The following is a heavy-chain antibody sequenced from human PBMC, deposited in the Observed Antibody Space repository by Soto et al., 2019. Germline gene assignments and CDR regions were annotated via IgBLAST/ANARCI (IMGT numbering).Heavy chain of an antibody. V-gene: IGHV4-61*01. J-gene: IGHJ4*02. CDR1: GDSVNSDSYS. CDR2: IHYSGST. D-gene: IGHD3-10*01. CDR3: ARNFYGARDFFGSGSYYSSFDS. Sequence: PSEILSLTCTVSGDSVNSDSYSWGWIRQPPGKGLEWIGYIHYSGSTNYNPSLKSRVTISVDTSKNQFSLQLKSVTPEDTAVYYCARNFYGARDFFGSGSYYSSFDSWGQGTLVTVSS.